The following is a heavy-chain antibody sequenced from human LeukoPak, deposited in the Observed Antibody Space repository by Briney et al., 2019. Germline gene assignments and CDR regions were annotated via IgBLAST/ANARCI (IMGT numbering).Heavy chain of an antibody. CDR3: ARAGRLGYYYGSGTFSWFDP. CDR2: ISSSGSTI. CDR1: GFTFSSYE. Sequence: GGSLRLSCAAYGFTFSSYEMNWVRQAPGKGLEWVSYISSSGSTIYYADSVKGRFTISRDNAKNSLYLQMNSLRAEDTAVYYCARAGRLGYYYGSGTFSWFDPWGQGTLVTVSS. J-gene: IGHJ5*02. V-gene: IGHV3-48*03. D-gene: IGHD3-10*01.